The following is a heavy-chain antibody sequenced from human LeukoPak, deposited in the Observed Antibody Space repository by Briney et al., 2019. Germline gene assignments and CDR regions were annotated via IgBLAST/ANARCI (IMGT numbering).Heavy chain of an antibody. CDR1: GFTFSRNA. CDR2: ISGSGGST. V-gene: IGHV3-23*01. Sequence: GGSLRLSCAASGFTFSRNAMGWVRQAPGMGLEWVSGISGSGGSTYYADSVKGRFTISRDNSKNTVYLQMNSLRAEDTAVYYCMVRGVIINWFDPWGQETLVTVSS. J-gene: IGHJ5*02. CDR3: MVRGVIINWFDP. D-gene: IGHD3-10*01.